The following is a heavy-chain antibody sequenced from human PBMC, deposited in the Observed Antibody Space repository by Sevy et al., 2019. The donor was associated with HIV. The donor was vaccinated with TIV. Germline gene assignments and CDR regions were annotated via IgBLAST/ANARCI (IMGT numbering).Heavy chain of an antibody. CDR2: IYYSEST. CDR3: ARLALDNYYDSSGYSRNWYFDL. Sequence: SETLSLTCTVSGGSISSSSYYWGWIRQPPGKGLEWIGSIYYSESTYYNPSLKSRVTISVDTSKNQFSLKLSSVTAADTAVYYCARLALDNYYDSSGYSRNWYFDLWGRGTLVTVSS. J-gene: IGHJ2*01. V-gene: IGHV4-39*01. D-gene: IGHD3-22*01. CDR1: GGSISSSSYY.